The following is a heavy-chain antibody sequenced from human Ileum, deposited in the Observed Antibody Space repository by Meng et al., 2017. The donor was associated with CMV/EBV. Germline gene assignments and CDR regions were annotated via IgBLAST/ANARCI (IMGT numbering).Heavy chain of an antibody. D-gene: IGHD4-17*01. CDR2: ISGSGGST. Sequence: ASAVTLRSCAISGGRQAPGKGLEWVSAISGSGGSTYYADSVKGRSTISRDNSKNTLYLQMNSLRAEDTAVYYCAKGRSWPPGVYFDFWGQGTLVTVSS. CDR3: AKGRSWPPGVYFDF. J-gene: IGHJ4*02. CDR1: AVTLRSCA. V-gene: IGHV3-23*01.